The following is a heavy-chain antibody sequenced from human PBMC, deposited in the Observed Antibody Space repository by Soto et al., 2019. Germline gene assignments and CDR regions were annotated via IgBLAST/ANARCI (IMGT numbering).Heavy chain of an antibody. J-gene: IGHJ4*02. D-gene: IGHD3-16*01. CDR1: GISFSRSG. V-gene: IGHV3-30*18. CDR3: AKDKGVRYFDY. CDR2: ISFDGSRT. Sequence: QVQLVESGGGVVQPGRSLRLSCIASGISFSRSGMHWVRQAPGKGLEWVAVISFDGSRTFYPDSVKGRFTISRDDSKNTVYLQMNTLRTDDTAVYYCAKDKGVRYFDYWGQGTLGTVSS.